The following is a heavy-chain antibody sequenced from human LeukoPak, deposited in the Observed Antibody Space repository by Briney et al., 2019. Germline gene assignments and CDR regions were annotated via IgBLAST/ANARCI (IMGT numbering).Heavy chain of an antibody. J-gene: IGHJ3*02. CDR3: ARDRYYYDGIGYPYSDAFDI. Sequence: ASVKVSCKASGYTFSGYYMHWVRQAPGQGLEWMGWINPNSGGTNYAQKFQGRVTMTRDTSISTAYVELSRLRSDDTAVYYCARDRYYYDGIGYPYSDAFDIWGQGTMVIVSA. V-gene: IGHV1-2*02. CDR2: INPNSGGT. D-gene: IGHD3-22*01. CDR1: GYTFSGYY.